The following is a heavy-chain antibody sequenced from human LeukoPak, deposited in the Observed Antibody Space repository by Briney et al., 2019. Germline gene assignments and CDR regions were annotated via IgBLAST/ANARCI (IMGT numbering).Heavy chain of an antibody. CDR2: IYNSGNT. D-gene: IGHD2-2*01. J-gene: IGHJ4*02. V-gene: IGHV4-38-2*01. Sequence: SETLSLTCAVSGYSISSGYYWGWIRQPPGNGLEWIGSIYNSGNTYYNPSLKSRVTISVDTSKNQFSLNLSSVTAADTAVYYCARLARYCSSTTCYHFDYWGQGTLVTVSS. CDR1: GYSISSGYY. CDR3: ARLARYCSSTTCYHFDY.